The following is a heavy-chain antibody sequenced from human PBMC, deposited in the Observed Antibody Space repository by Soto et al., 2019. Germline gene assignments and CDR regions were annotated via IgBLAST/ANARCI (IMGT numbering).Heavy chain of an antibody. CDR1: GFTFSSYA. D-gene: IGHD3-22*01. J-gene: IGHJ4*02. CDR3: ASGGSYYDSSGYNDYFDY. V-gene: IGHV3-30-3*01. CDR2: ISYDGSNK. Sequence: GGSLRLSCAASGFTFSSYAMHWVRQAPGKGLEWVAVISYDGSNKYYADSVKGRFTISRDNSKNTLYLQMNSLRAEDTAVYYCASGGSYYDSSGYNDYFDYWGQGTLVTVSS.